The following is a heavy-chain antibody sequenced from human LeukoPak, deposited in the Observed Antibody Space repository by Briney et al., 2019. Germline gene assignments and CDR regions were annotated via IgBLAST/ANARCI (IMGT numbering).Heavy chain of an antibody. CDR3: ARGYAVAVFDI. D-gene: IGHD6-19*01. Sequence: SETLSLTCTVAGGSISSYYWSWIRQPPVKGLEWIGYIYYSGSTNYNPSLKSRATISVDTPKTQFSLKLSSVTAAGTAVYYCARGYAVAVFDIWGQGTMVTVSS. CDR2: IYYSGST. J-gene: IGHJ3*02. CDR1: GGSISSYY. V-gene: IGHV4-59*01.